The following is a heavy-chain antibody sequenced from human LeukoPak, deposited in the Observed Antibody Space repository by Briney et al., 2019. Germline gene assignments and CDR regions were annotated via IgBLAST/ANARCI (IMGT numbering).Heavy chain of an antibody. CDR1: GYTFTSYD. Sequence: ASVKVSCKASGYTFTSYDINWVRQATRQGLEWMGWMNPNSGNTGYAQKFQGRVTMTRNTSISTAYMELSSLRSEDTAVYYCARGRSRDGYDDAFDIWGQGTMVTVSS. CDR3: ARGRSRDGYDDAFDI. V-gene: IGHV1-8*01. D-gene: IGHD5-24*01. J-gene: IGHJ3*02. CDR2: MNPNSGNT.